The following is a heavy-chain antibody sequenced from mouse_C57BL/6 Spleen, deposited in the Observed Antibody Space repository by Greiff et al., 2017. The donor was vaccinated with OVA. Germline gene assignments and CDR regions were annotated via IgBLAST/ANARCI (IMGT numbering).Heavy chain of an antibody. J-gene: IGHJ2*01. Sequence: VQLQQSGTVLARPGASVKMSCKTSGYTFTSYWMHWVKQRPGQGLEWIGAIYPGNSDTSYTQKFKGKAKLTAVTSASTAYMELSSLTNEDSAVYYCTRSANWDVFDYWGQGTTLTVSS. CDR2: IYPGNSDT. V-gene: IGHV1-5*01. D-gene: IGHD4-1*01. CDR3: TRSANWDVFDY. CDR1: GYTFTSYW.